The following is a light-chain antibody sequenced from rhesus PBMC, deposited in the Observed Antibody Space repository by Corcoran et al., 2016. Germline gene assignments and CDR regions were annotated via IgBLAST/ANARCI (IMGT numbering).Light chain of an antibody. J-gene: IGKJ3*01. CDR2: RAS. CDR3: LQYSSSPFT. V-gene: IGKV1-22*01. CDR1: QSTSNW. Sequence: DIQMTQSPSSLSASIGDTVTITCRASQSTSNWLDWYQQKPGKAPKLLFYRASSLQSGVPSRFSGSASGTDFTLTISSLQPEDFATYYCLQYSSSPFTFGPGTKLDIK.